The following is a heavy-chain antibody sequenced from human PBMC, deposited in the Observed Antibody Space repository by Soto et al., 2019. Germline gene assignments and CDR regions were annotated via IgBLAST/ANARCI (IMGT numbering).Heavy chain of an antibody. J-gene: IGHJ4*02. CDR3: ARGRWLGPIDY. Sequence: QVQLVQSEAEVKKPGASVKVSCKASGYTFASYAIHWVRQAPGQGLEWMGWIKVASADTKYSQTFQGRVTLTRDTSTTTAYMELDSLKFEDTSIYYCARGRWLGPIDYWGQGSLVTVSS. V-gene: IGHV1-3*01. CDR1: GYTFASYA. D-gene: IGHD6-19*01. CDR2: IKVASADT.